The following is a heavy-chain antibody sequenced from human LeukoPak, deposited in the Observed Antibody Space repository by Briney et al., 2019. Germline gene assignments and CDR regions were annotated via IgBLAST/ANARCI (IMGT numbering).Heavy chain of an antibody. V-gene: IGHV3-53*01. CDR1: GFTVSSNY. CDR2: IYSGGST. CDR3: AKDLKGKSMYYFDY. J-gene: IGHJ4*02. Sequence: GGSLRLSCAASGFTVSSNYMSWVRQAPGKGLEWVSVIYSGGSTYYADSVKGRFTISRDNSKNTLYLQMNSLRAEDTAVYYCAKDLKGKSMYYFDYWGQGTLVTVSS.